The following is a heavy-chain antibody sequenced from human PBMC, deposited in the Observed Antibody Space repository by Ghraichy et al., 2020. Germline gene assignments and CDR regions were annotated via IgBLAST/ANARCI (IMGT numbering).Heavy chain of an antibody. D-gene: IGHD1-26*01. Sequence: GGSLRLTCAASRFTFSSYWMSWVRQAPGKGLEWVANIKQDGSEKYYVDSVKGRFTISRDNAKNSLYLQMNSLRAEDTAVYYCARDRAHIVGATKAYFDYWGQGTLVIVSS. CDR2: IKQDGSEK. V-gene: IGHV3-7*03. CDR3: ARDRAHIVGATKAYFDY. J-gene: IGHJ4*02. CDR1: RFTFSSYW.